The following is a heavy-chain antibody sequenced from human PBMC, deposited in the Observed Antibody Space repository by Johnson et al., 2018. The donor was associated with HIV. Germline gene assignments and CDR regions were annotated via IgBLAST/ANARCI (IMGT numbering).Heavy chain of an antibody. Sequence: VQLVESGGGVVPPGGSLRLSCAASGFTFSNYWMSWVRQAPGTGLEWVANIKEDGSEEYYVDSVEGGLTVSRDNAKNSLYLQIDSLRAEDTAVYYCARDGIYSSPWDAFDIWGQGTMVTVSS. J-gene: IGHJ3*02. CDR3: ARDGIYSSPWDAFDI. D-gene: IGHD3-22*01. CDR1: GFTFSNYW. V-gene: IGHV3-7*05. CDR2: IKEDGSEE.